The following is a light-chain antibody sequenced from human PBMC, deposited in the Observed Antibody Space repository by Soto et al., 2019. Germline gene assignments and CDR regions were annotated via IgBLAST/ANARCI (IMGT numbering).Light chain of an antibody. CDR1: SSNIGAEYD. CDR2: GDN. J-gene: IGLJ1*01. V-gene: IGLV1-40*01. CDR3: QSYDSSLTTFV. Sequence: QSVLTQPPSVSGAPGQRVAISCTGSSSNIGAEYDVHWYQQLPGTAPKRLIYGDNNRPSGVPDRFSGSKSGTSASLAITGRQPDDEADYYCQSYDSSLTTFVFGTGTKVTVL.